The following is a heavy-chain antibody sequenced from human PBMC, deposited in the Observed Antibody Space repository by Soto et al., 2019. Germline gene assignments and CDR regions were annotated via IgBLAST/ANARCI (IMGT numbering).Heavy chain of an antibody. CDR1: GGSLGSYY. D-gene: IGHD4-4*01. CDR2: VFYTGRA. CDR3: ARDGDGRMTTNPYYYNGMDV. Sequence: SETLSLTCTVSGGSLGSYYWSWIRQPPGKGLEWIGYVFYTGRANYNASLKSRVSISLDTSNYQFSLQLSSVTAADTAVSYCARDGDGRMTTNPYYYNGMDVWGPGTTVT. V-gene: IGHV4-59*01. J-gene: IGHJ6*02.